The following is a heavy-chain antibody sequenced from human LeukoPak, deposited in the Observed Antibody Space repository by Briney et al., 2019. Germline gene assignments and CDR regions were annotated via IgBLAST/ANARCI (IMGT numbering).Heavy chain of an antibody. CDR2: ISGSGGST. D-gene: IGHD6-19*01. Sequence: GGSLRLSCAASRFTFSSYAMSWVRQAPGKGLEWVSAISGSGGSTYYADSVKGRFTISRDNSKNTLYLQMNSLRAEDTAVYYCAKLSKAGIAVAGRNYWGQGTLVTVSS. CDR1: RFTFSSYA. J-gene: IGHJ4*02. V-gene: IGHV3-23*01. CDR3: AKLSKAGIAVAGRNY.